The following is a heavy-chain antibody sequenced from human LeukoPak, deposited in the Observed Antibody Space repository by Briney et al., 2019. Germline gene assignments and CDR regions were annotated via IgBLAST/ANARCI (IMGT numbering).Heavy chain of an antibody. Sequence: GGSLRLSCAASGFTFSDYYMSWIRQAPGKGLEWVSYISSSSSYTNYADSVKGRFTISRDNAKNSLYLQMNSLRAEDTAVYYCARVVVVITNDAFDIWGQGTMATVSS. CDR2: ISSSSSYT. CDR1: GFTFSDYY. D-gene: IGHD3-22*01. J-gene: IGHJ3*02. V-gene: IGHV3-11*05. CDR3: ARVVVVITNDAFDI.